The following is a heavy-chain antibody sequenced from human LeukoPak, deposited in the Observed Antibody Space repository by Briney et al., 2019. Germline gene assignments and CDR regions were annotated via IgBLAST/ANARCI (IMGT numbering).Heavy chain of an antibody. J-gene: IGHJ4*02. CDR2: ISSDGSTT. V-gene: IGHV3-74*01. Sequence: PGGSLRLSCAASGFTFSNHWMHWVRQAPGKGLVWVSRISSDGSTTSYADSVKGRFTISRDNAKNTLNLQMNSLRAEDTAVYYCARGPSTGQWLVLYDYWGQGTLTTVSS. D-gene: IGHD6-19*01. CDR3: ARGPSTGQWLVLYDY. CDR1: GFTFSNHW.